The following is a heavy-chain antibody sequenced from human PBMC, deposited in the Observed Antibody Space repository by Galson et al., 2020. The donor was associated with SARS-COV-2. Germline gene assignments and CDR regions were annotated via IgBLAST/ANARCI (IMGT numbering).Heavy chain of an antibody. V-gene: IGHV4-39*07. Sequence: GSLRLSCTVSGGSISSSSYYWGWIRQPPGKGLEWIATTYYHGGTYYNPSLESRVTLSLDTSKNVFSLRLTSVTAADTAVYYCAISYGDYARGWGQGTLVTVSS. CDR3: AISYGDYARG. CDR2: TYYHGGT. D-gene: IGHD4-17*01. J-gene: IGHJ4*02. CDR1: GGSISSSSYY.